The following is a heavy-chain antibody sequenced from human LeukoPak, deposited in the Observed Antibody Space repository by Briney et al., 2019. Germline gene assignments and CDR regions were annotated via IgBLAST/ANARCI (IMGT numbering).Heavy chain of an antibody. Sequence: PSETLSLTCTVSGDSVTSSSYFWGWIRQPPGKGLEWIGSISYGGSTYYNPSLKSRVTISVDTSKNQFSLKLSSVTAADTAVFYCATTSGSEWELLFLDYWGQGTLVTVSS. J-gene: IGHJ4*02. D-gene: IGHD1-26*01. V-gene: IGHV4-39*01. CDR3: ATTSGSEWELLFLDY. CDR2: ISYGGST. CDR1: GDSVTSSSYF.